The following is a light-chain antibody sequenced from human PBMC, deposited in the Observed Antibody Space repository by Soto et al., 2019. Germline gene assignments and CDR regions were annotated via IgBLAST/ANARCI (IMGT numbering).Light chain of an antibody. CDR1: QSVSSSY. V-gene: IGKV3-20*01. CDR3: QQYGSSPKV. CDR2: GAS. J-gene: IGKJ4*01. Sequence: EIVLTQSPGTLSLSPGERATLSCRASQSVSSSYLAWYQQKPGQAPRLLIYGASSRATGIPDRFSGSGSGTDFTLTISRLEPEDFAVYYCQQYGSSPKVLGGGTKVDIK.